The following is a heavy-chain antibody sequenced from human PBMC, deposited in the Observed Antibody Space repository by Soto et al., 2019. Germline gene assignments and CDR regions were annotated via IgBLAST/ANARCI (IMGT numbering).Heavy chain of an antibody. CDR1: GFTFSDYY. CDR2: ISSSGSTI. Sequence: GGSLRLSYAASGFTFSDYYMSWNRQAPGKGLEWVSYISSSGSTIYYADSVKGRFTISRDNAKNSLYLQMNSLRAEDTAVYYCARGSYNWNDHRPIEGIDYWGQGTLVTVSS. D-gene: IGHD1-20*01. J-gene: IGHJ4*02. CDR3: ARGSYNWNDHRPIEGIDY. V-gene: IGHV3-11*01.